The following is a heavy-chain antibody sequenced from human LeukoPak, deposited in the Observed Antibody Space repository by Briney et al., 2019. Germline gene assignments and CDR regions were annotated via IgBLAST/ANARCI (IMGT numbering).Heavy chain of an antibody. CDR1: GFTFSSYG. Sequence: PGGSLRLSCAASGFTFSSYGMHWVRQAPGKGLEWVAFIRYDGSKKYYADSVKGRFTISRDNSKNTLYLQMNSLRAEDTAVYYCARDFDYWGQGTLVTVSS. CDR2: IRYDGSKK. V-gene: IGHV3-30*02. CDR3: ARDFDY. J-gene: IGHJ4*02.